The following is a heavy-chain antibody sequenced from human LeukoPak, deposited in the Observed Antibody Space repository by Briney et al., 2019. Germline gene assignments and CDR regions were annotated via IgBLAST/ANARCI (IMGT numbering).Heavy chain of an antibody. V-gene: IGHV3-23*01. J-gene: IGHJ4*02. CDR3: AVPIDY. Sequence: TGGSLRLSCAASGFTFSTYAISWVRQAPGKGLEWVSGISGNGDNTYYADSVKGRFTIYRDNSKSRLSLQMNSLRAEDTAVYYCAVPIDYWGQGTLVTVSS. D-gene: IGHD2-2*01. CDR2: ISGNGDNT. CDR1: GFTFSTYA.